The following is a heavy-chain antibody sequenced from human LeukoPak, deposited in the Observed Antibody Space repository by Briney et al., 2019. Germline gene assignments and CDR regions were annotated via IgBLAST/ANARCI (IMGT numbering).Heavy chain of an antibody. CDR3: AKDRAYYSDSSGYYLVRAYDY. CDR2: ISGSGGST. Sequence: HSGGSLRLSCAASGFTFSSYGMSWVRQAPGKGLEWVSAISGSGGSTYYADSVKGRFTISRDNSKNTLYLQMNSLRAEDTAVYYCAKDRAYYSDSSGYYLVRAYDYWGQGTLVTVSS. D-gene: IGHD3-22*01. V-gene: IGHV3-23*01. J-gene: IGHJ4*02. CDR1: GFTFSSYG.